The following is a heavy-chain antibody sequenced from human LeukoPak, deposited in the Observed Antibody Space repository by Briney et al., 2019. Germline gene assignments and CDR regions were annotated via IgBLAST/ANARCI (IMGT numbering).Heavy chain of an antibody. CDR2: VSYSGST. V-gene: IGHV4-59*01. J-gene: IGHJ4*02. D-gene: IGHD3-10*01. CDR3: ARNVGGLRGFEY. Sequence: SETLSLTCTASGGSISSYYWSWIRQPPGKGLEWIGYVSYSGSTNYNPSLKSQVTISVDTSTNKFSLKLSSVTAADPAVYYCARNVGGLRGFEYWGQGTLVTVSS. CDR1: GGSISSYY.